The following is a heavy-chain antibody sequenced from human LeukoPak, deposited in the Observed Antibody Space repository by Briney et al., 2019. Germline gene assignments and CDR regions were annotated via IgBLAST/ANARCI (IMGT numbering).Heavy chain of an antibody. V-gene: IGHV3-74*01. J-gene: IGHJ4*02. CDR1: GFTSSSYW. Sequence: GGSLRLSCAASGFTSSSYWMHWVRQVPGKGLVWVSRINSDGSSTTYADSVKGRFTISRDNAKNTLYLQMNSLRAEDTAVYYCARRGAVAGTFDYWGQGTLVTVSS. D-gene: IGHD6-19*01. CDR3: ARRGAVAGTFDY. CDR2: INSDGSST.